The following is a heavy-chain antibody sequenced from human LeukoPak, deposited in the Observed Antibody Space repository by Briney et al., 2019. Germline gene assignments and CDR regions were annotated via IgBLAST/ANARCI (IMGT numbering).Heavy chain of an antibody. D-gene: IGHD2-15*01. CDR2: IYYSGST. Sequence: SETLSLTCTVSGGSISSYYWSWIRQPPGKGLEWIGFIYYSGSTTYNPSLKSRVTISVDTSKNQFSLSLSSVTAADTAVYYCARGRYCSGGSCYDDAFDIWGQGTMVTVSS. J-gene: IGHJ3*02. V-gene: IGHV4-59*01. CDR1: GGSISSYY. CDR3: ARGRYCSGGSCYDDAFDI.